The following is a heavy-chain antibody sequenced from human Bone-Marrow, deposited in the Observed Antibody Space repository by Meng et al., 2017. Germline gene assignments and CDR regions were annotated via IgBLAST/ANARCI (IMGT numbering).Heavy chain of an antibody. CDR1: GGTFSSYA. Sequence: ASVKVSCKASGGTFSSYAISWVRQAPGQGLEWMGWINAGNGNTKYSQKFQGRVTITRDTSASTAYMELSSLRSEDTAVYYCARTTVTFLYYYYYGMDVWGQGTTVTVSS. V-gene: IGHV1-3*01. CDR2: INAGNGNT. CDR3: ARTTVTFLYYYYYGMDV. J-gene: IGHJ6*02. D-gene: IGHD4-17*01.